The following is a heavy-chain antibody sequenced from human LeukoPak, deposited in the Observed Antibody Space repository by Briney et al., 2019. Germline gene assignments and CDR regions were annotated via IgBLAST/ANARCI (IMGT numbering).Heavy chain of an antibody. D-gene: IGHD4-11*01. J-gene: IGHJ4*02. V-gene: IGHV3-21*01. CDR1: GFTFSSYS. Sequence: GGSLRLSCAASGFTFSSYSMHWVRQAPGKGLEWVSSISSSSNYIYYADSVKGRFTISRDNAENSLYLQMNSLRAEDTAVYYCARAPTTVLGYWGQGILVTVSS. CDR2: ISSSSNYI. CDR3: ARAPTTVLGY.